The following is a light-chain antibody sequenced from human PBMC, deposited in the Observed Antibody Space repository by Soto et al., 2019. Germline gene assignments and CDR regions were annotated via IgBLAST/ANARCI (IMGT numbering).Light chain of an antibody. V-gene: IGKV3-15*01. CDR1: QSVSNN. CDR3: QQYNNWPQT. Sequence: IVMTQSPATLSVSPGERATLSCRASQSVSNNLAWYQQRPGQAPRLLIYGASTRATGIPARFSGSGSGTEFTLTISSLQSEDFAVYYCQQYNNWPQTFGQGTKVDI. J-gene: IGKJ1*01. CDR2: GAS.